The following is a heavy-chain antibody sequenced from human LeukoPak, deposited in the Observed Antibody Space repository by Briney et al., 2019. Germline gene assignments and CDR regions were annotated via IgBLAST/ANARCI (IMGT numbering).Heavy chain of an antibody. CDR1: GFTFSSFW. CDR3: AREEAHYDILTGYYYYGMDV. D-gene: IGHD3-9*01. Sequence: GGSLRLSCAASGFTFSSFWMHWVRQAPGKGLVWVSHTNSDGSTTDYADSVRGRFTISRDNAKNTLYLEMNSLRAEDTAVYYCAREEAHYDILTGYYYYGMDVWGQGTTVTVSS. CDR2: TNSDGSTT. V-gene: IGHV3-74*01. J-gene: IGHJ6*02.